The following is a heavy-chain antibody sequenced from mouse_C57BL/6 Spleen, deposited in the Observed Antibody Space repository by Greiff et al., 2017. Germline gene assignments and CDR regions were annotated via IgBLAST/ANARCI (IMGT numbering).Heavy chain of an antibody. CDR3: ARDGYTSWLAD. J-gene: IGHJ3*01. CDR1: GFTFTDYN. Sequence: EVQLQQSGPELVKPGASVKIPCTASGFTFTDYNMDWVKQSHGKSLEWIGDINPNNGGTIYNQKFKGKATLTVDKSSSTAYMELHSLTSEDTAVYSCARDGYTSWLADWGQGTLVTVSA. CDR2: INPNNGGT. D-gene: IGHD2-3*01. V-gene: IGHV1-18*01.